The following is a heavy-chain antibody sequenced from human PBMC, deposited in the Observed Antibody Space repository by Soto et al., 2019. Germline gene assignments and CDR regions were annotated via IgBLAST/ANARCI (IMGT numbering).Heavy chain of an antibody. CDR1: GGTFSSYA. CDR2: IIPIFGTA. J-gene: IGHJ4*02. Sequence: QVQLVQSGAEVKKPGSSVKVSCKASGGTFSSYAISWVRQAPGQGLEWMGGIIPIFGTANYAQKFQGRVKITAGESTSTAYMEVSGLRSGETAVYYCAREGGGGVDIVATMALDYWGQGTLVTVSS. V-gene: IGHV1-69*01. CDR3: AREGGGGVDIVATMALDY. D-gene: IGHD5-12*01.